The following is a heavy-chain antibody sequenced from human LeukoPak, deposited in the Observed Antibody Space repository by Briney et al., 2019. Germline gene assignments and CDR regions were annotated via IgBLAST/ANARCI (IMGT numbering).Heavy chain of an antibody. J-gene: IGHJ4*02. CDR2: IYPGDSDT. Sequence: GESLKISCKGSGYSFTSYWIGWVRQVPGKGLEWMGIIYPGDSDTRYSPSLQGQVTISVDTSIGTAYLQWSSLKASDTAIYYCARQNDFRLDYWGQGTLVTVSS. D-gene: IGHD3-3*01. CDR1: GYSFTSYW. CDR3: ARQNDFRLDY. V-gene: IGHV5-51*01.